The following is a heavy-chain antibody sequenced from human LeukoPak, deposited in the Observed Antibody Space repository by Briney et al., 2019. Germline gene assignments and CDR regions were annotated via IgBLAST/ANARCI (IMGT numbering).Heavy chain of an antibody. J-gene: IGHJ4*02. V-gene: IGHV1-69*05. CDR2: IIPIFGTA. Sequence: ASVTVSCKASGGTFSSYAISWVRQAPGQGLEWMGRIIPIFGTANYAHKFQGRVTITTDESTSTAYMELSSLRSEDTAVYYCARDLYYYDSSGYSPYYFDYWGQGTLVTVSS. D-gene: IGHD3-22*01. CDR1: GGTFSSYA. CDR3: ARDLYYYDSSGYSPYYFDY.